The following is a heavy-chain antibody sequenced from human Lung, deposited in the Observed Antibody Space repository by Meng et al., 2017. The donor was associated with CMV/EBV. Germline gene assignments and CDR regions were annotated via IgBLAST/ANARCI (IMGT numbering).Heavy chain of an antibody. V-gene: IGHV3-30*04. J-gene: IGHJ4*02. Sequence: GGSLRLSCAASGFPFSGHAMHWVRQAPGKGLEWVALMSYDGSKTFYADLLKGRFTISRDNSRNTLYLQMSGLRTDDTAVYYYARPRSGFVVVPAAIDSWGQGXLVTVSS. CDR3: ARPRSGFVVVPAAIDS. CDR2: MSYDGSKT. CDR1: GFPFSGHA. D-gene: IGHD2-2*01.